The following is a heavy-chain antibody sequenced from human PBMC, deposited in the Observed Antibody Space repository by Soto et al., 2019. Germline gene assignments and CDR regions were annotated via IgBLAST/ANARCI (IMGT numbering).Heavy chain of an antibody. CDR2: IIPILGIA. Sequence: QVQLVQSGAEVKKPGSSVKVSCKASGGTFSSYTISWVRQAPGQGLEWMGRIIPILGIANYAQKFQGRVTITADKSTSTAYMELSSLRSEDTAVYYCASRDGYNPYYYYGMDVWGQGTTVTVSS. D-gene: IGHD5-12*01. J-gene: IGHJ6*02. CDR3: ASRDGYNPYYYYGMDV. CDR1: GGTFSSYT. V-gene: IGHV1-69*02.